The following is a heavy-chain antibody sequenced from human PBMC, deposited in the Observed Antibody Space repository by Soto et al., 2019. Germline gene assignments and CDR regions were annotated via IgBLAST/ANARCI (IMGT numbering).Heavy chain of an antibody. D-gene: IGHD4-17*01. V-gene: IGHV3-30*18. CDR1: GFTFSSYG. CDR2: ISYDGSNK. Sequence: GGSLRLSXAASGFTFSSYGMHWVRQAPGKGLEWVAVISYDGSNKYYADSVKGRFTISRDNSKNTLYLQMNSLRAEDTAVYYCAKWNGDPGAFDIWGQGTMVTVSS. CDR3: AKWNGDPGAFDI. J-gene: IGHJ3*02.